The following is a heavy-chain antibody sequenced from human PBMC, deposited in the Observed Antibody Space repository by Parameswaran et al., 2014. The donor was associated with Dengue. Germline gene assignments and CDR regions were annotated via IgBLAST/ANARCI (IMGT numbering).Heavy chain of an antibody. V-gene: IGHV3-72*01. CDR3: IRVGPRTPTYSYRGMDV. D-gene: IGHD2-15*01. CDR2: SRDKANSYTT. Sequence: VRQDARERGLEWVGRSRDKANSYTTDYAASVKGRFTISRDGSKNSLYLQMNSLKTEDTAVYYCIRVGPRTPTYSYRGMDVWGQGTTVTVSS. J-gene: IGHJ6*02.